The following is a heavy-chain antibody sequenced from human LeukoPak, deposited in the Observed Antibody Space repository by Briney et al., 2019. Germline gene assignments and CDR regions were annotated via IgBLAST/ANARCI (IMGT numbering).Heavy chain of an antibody. J-gene: IGHJ4*02. V-gene: IGHV3-23*01. CDR2: VSGSGGST. CDR3: PKEVEIATIDSFVFDS. CDR1: VFTFSSYA. Sequence: GGSLRLSCAASVFTFSSYAMSWVRQAPGKGLEWVSAVSGSGGSTYYADSVKGRFTISRDNSKNTLYLQMNSLRAEDTAVYYCPKEVEIATIDSFVFDSWGQGTLVTVSS. D-gene: IGHD5-24*01.